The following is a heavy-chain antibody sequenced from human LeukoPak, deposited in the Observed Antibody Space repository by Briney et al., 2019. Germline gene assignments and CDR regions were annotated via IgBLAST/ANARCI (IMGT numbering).Heavy chain of an antibody. J-gene: IGHJ4*02. CDR1: GFTFSRYA. CDR3: ARMTLYGSGTVD. Sequence: GGSLRLSCAASGFTFSRYAMHWVRQAPGKGLEYVSGISSNGGSTYYANSVKGRFTISRDNSKNIVKLQMGSLRVEDTAVYHCARMTLYGSGTVDWGQGILVTVSS. D-gene: IGHD3-10*01. CDR2: ISSNGGST. V-gene: IGHV3-64*01.